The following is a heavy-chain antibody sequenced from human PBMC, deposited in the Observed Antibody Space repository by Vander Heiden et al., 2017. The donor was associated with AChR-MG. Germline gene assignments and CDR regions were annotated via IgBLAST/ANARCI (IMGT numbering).Heavy chain of an antibody. V-gene: IGHV1-3*01. CDR3: AREYDFWSGGGHYYYMDV. D-gene: IGHD3-3*01. CDR2: INAGNGNT. CDR1: GYTFTSYA. Sequence: QVQLVQSGAEVTKPGASVKVSCKASGYTFTSYAMHWVRQAPGQRLEWMGWINAGNGNTKYSQKFQGRVTITRDTSASTAYMELSSLRSEDTAVYYCAREYDFWSGGGHYYYMDVWGKGTTVTVSS. J-gene: IGHJ6*03.